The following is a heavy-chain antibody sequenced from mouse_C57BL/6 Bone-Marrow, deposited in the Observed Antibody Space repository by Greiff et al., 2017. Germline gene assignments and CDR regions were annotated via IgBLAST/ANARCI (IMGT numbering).Heavy chain of an antibody. D-gene: IGHD1-1*01. V-gene: IGHV5-9-1*02. J-gene: IGHJ2*01. CDR2: ISSGGDYI. CDR3: TRGHYGSSFDY. CDR1: GFTFSSYA. Sequence: DVHLVESGEGLVKPGGSLKLSCAASGFTFSSYAMSWVRQTPEKRLEWVAYISSGGDYIYYADTVRGRFTISRDNARNTLYLQMSSLKSEDTAMYYCTRGHYGSSFDYWGQGTTLTVAS.